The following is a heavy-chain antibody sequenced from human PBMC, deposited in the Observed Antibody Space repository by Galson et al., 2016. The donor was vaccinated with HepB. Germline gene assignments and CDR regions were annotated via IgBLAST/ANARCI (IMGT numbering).Heavy chain of an antibody. CDR2: INQDASGK. CDR3: ASGYTSGV. D-gene: IGHD6-19*01. Sequence: SLRLSCAASGFSFSSYVMFWVRQAPGKGLEWVASINQDASGKYYVDSVKGRFSISRDNVKNTLWLQMSGLRVDDTSMYYCASGYTSGVWGQGTMVTVSS. CDR1: GFSFSSYV. V-gene: IGHV3-7*01. J-gene: IGHJ3*01.